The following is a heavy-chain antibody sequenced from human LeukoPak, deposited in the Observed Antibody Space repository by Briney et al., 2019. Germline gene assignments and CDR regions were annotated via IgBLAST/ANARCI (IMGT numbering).Heavy chain of an antibody. J-gene: IGHJ6*02. CDR2: ISYSGNT. CDR1: GGSISNTDSY. Sequence: PSETLSFTCTVSGGSISNTDSYWNWLRQPPGKGLEWIGFISYSGNTYSTPSLESRLTISIATADNQFLLSLSSVAAADTAVAFCAREIVSSYYYNGMDVWGQGTTVTVSS. D-gene: IGHD5/OR15-5a*01. CDR3: AREIVSSYYYNGMDV. V-gene: IGHV4-30-4*01.